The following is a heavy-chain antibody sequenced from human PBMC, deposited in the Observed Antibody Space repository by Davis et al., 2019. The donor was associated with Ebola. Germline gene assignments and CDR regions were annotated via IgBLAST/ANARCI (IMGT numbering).Heavy chain of an antibody. CDR3: AKDLPPYYDFWSGYTDY. Sequence: GESLKISCAASGFTFSSYWMHWVRQAPGKGLVWVSRINSDGSSTSYADSVKGRFTISRDNSKNTRYLQMNSLRAEDTAVYYCAKDLPPYYDFWSGYTDYWGQGTLVTVSS. D-gene: IGHD3-3*01. V-gene: IGHV3-74*01. J-gene: IGHJ4*02. CDR1: GFTFSSYW. CDR2: INSDGSST.